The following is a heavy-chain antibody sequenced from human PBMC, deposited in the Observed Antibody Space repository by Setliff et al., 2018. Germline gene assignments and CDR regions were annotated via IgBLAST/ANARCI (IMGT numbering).Heavy chain of an antibody. CDR2: ISNSSSSYT. D-gene: IGHD3-22*01. V-gene: IGHV3-11*06. CDR1: GFTFSDYY. Sequence: PGGSLRLSCAASGFTFSDYYMIWIRQPPGKGLEWVSYISNSSSSYTNYADSVKGRFTISRDNAKNSLYLQMTSLRAEDTAVYYCASYSYYDSSSYYSGFSYYWGQGTLVTVSS. J-gene: IGHJ4*02. CDR3: ASYSYYDSSSYYSGFSYY.